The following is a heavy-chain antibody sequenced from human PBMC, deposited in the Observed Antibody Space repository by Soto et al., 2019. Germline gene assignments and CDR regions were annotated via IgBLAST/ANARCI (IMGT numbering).Heavy chain of an antibody. CDR1: GYSFTSYD. J-gene: IGHJ3*01. V-gene: IGHV1-8*01. D-gene: IGHD2-21*02. CDR3: ARVSFLAPVTGAEIFDF. CDR2: VNPNSGDT. Sequence: QVQLVQSGAEVKKPGASVKVSCKASGYSFTSYDMNWVRQAPGQGLEWMGWVNPNSGDTDYAQKFQDRVTMTTDTSIRTAHMELSSLRSADTAVYYCARVSFLAPVTGAEIFDFWGQRTMVTVSS.